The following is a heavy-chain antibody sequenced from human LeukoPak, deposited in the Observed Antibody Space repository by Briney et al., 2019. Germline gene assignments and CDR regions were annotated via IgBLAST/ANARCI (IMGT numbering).Heavy chain of an antibody. V-gene: IGHV3-23*01. Sequence: GGFLRLSCAASGFTFRSYAMSWVRQAPGKGLEWVSVISGSGGTTYYADSVKGRFTISRDISKNTLYLQMNSLRAEDTAVYYCAKDRGNFEYSFGYWGQGTLVTVSS. D-gene: IGHD1-7*01. CDR1: GFTFRSYA. CDR2: ISGSGGTT. CDR3: AKDRGNFEYSFGY. J-gene: IGHJ4*02.